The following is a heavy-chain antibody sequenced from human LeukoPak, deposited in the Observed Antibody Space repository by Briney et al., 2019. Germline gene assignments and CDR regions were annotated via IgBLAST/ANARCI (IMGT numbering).Heavy chain of an antibody. CDR3: AKSGFGESASYNWFDP. V-gene: IGHV3-23*01. J-gene: IGHJ5*02. Sequence: QSGGSLRLSCAASGFTFSNYAVSWVRQAPGKGLEWVSGISGSSGSTYYADSVKGRFTISRDNSKNTLYLQMNSLRAEDTAVYYCAKSGFGESASYNWFDPWGQGTLVTVSS. D-gene: IGHD3-10*01. CDR2: ISGSSGST. CDR1: GFTFSNYA.